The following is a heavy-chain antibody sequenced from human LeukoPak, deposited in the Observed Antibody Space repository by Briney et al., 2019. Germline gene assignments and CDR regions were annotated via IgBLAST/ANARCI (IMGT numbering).Heavy chain of an antibody. CDR1: GFTFSSYA. J-gene: IGHJ6*02. CDR3: AKWWKWELRGTYYYYYGLDV. D-gene: IGHD1-26*01. CDR2: ISGSGGST. Sequence: GGSLRLSCAASGFTFSSYAMSWVRQAPGKGLEWVSAISGSGGSTHYAGSVKGRFTVSRDDSKNTLYLQMNTLRAEDTAVYYCAKWWKWELRGTYYYYYGLDVWGQGTTVTVSS. V-gene: IGHV3-23*01.